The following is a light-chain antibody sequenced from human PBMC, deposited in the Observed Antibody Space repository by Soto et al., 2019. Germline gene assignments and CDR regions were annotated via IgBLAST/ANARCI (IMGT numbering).Light chain of an antibody. V-gene: IGLV2-14*01. Sequence: QSALTQPASVSGSPGQSITISCTGTSSDVGTYNFVSWYRQHPVKAPILIIFDVSSRPSGISNRFSGSKSGSTASLTISGVQAEDEADYYCSSYANSDTVIFGGGTKLTVL. J-gene: IGLJ2*01. CDR1: SSDVGTYNF. CDR3: SSYANSDTVI. CDR2: DVS.